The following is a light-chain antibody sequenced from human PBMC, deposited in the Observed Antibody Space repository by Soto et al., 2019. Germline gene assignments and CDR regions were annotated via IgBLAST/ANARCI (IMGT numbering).Light chain of an antibody. CDR3: QQYNTYPYT. CDR2: DAS. Sequence: DIQMTQSPSTLSASVGDRVTVTCRASQSISSWLAWYQHKPGKAPKVMIYDASSLGSGVPSRFSGSGSETEFTLTISSLQPDDFATYFCQQYNTYPYTFGQGTRLEIK. J-gene: IGKJ2*01. V-gene: IGKV1-5*01. CDR1: QSISSW.